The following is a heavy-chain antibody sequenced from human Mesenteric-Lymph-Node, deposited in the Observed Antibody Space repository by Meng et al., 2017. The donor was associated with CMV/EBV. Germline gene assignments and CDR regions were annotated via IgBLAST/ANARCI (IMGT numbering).Heavy chain of an antibody. Sequence: VSGDSIRSGGHYWNWIRQYPGKGLEWIGYIYYTGSAYYNPSLKSRITISVDTSKNQFSLKLTSATAADTAVYYCARGVSGYNYGADYWGQGILVTVSS. V-gene: IGHV4-31*02. CDR2: IYYTGSA. CDR1: GDSIRSGGHY. J-gene: IGHJ4*02. D-gene: IGHD5-24*01. CDR3: ARGVSGYNYGADY.